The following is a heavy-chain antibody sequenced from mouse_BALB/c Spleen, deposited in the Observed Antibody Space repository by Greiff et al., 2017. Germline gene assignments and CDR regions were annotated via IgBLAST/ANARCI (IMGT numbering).Heavy chain of an antibody. D-gene: IGHD1-1*01. V-gene: IGHV1-69*02. CDR2: IYPSDSYT. Sequence: QVQLQQPGAELVRPGASVKLSCKASGYTFTSYWINWVKQRPGQGLEWIGNIYPSDSYTNYNQKFKDKATLTVDKSSSTAYMQLSSPTSEDSAVYYCTITVVAFYAMDYWGQGTSVTVSS. CDR3: TITVVAFYAMDY. J-gene: IGHJ4*01. CDR1: GYTFTSYW.